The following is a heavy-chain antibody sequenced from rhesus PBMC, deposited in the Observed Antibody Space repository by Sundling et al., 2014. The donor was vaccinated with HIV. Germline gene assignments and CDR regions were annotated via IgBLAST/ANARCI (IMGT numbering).Heavy chain of an antibody. CDR3: ARVKSGSHSLRFDF. V-gene: IGHV4-93*01. D-gene: IGHD1-44*02. CDR1: GGSINSSNW. J-gene: IGHJ4*01. CDR2: VYGSGGST. Sequence: QVQLQESGPGVVKPSETLSVTCAVSGGSINSSNWWSWIRQSPGKGLEWVGSVYGSGGSTEYNPSLKSRVTISKDTSKKQFSLKLSSVTAADTAVYYCARVKSGSHSLRFDFWGQGVLVTVSS.